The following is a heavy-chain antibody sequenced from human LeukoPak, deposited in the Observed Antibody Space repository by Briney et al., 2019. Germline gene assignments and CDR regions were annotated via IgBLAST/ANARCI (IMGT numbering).Heavy chain of an antibody. CDR1: GGSISSSSYY. D-gene: IGHD2-15*01. CDR2: IYYSGST. V-gene: IGHV4-39*02. Sequence: SETLSLTCSVSGGSISSSSYYWGWIRQPPGKGLEWIGSIYYSGSTYYNPSLKSRVTISVDTSKNQFSLKLSSVTAADTAVYYCAREVDVVVVAATMGAFDIWGQGTMVTVSS. CDR3: AREVDVVVVAATMGAFDI. J-gene: IGHJ3*02.